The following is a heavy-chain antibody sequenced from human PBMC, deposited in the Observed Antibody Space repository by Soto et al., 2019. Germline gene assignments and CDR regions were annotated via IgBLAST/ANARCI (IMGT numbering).Heavy chain of an antibody. CDR2: IYPGDSDT. V-gene: IGHV5-51*01. D-gene: IGHD2-2*03. CDR3: ARSPGYCSSTSCPEDYYYYGMDV. CDR1: GYSFTSYW. Sequence: GESLKISCKGSGYSFTSYWIGWVRQIPGKGLEWMVIIYPGDSDTRYSPSFQGQVTISADKSISTAYLQWSSLKASDTAMYYCARSPGYCSSTSCPEDYYYYGMDVWGQGTTVTVSS. J-gene: IGHJ6*02.